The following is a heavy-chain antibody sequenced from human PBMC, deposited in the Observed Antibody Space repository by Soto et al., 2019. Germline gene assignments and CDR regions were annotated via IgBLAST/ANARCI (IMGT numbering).Heavy chain of an antibody. V-gene: IGHV3-33*01. Sequence: QVQLEESGGGVVQPGRSLRLSCAASGFTVSNHGMHWVRQAPGKGLEWVAVIWYDGSNKYYADSVKGRFTISRDNSKNMLYLQMNSLRAEDTAVYYCARWSDNKVVDPWGQGTLVTVS. CDR3: ARWSDNKVVDP. D-gene: IGHD1-26*01. CDR1: GFTVSNHG. J-gene: IGHJ5*02. CDR2: IWYDGSNK.